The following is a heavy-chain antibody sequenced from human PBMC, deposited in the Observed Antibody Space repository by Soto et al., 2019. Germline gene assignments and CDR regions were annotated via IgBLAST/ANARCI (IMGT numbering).Heavy chain of an antibody. CDR1: GGSISSYY. CDR2: IYYSGST. J-gene: IGHJ3*02. V-gene: IGHV4-59*01. Sequence: QVQLQESGPGLVKPSETLSLTCTVSGGSISSYYWNWIRQPPGKGLEWIGYIYYSGSTNYKPSLTSRVTRSVDTSKKQFSLKLSSLTAADTAVYYCARDSAVAGTVGAFDIWGQGTMVTVSS. CDR3: ARDSAVAGTVGAFDI. D-gene: IGHD6-19*01.